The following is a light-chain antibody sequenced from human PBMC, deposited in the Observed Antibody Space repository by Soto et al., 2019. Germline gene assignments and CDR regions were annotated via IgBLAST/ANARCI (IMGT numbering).Light chain of an antibody. J-gene: IGKJ1*01. CDR3: QQYAISPI. CDR2: GAS. V-gene: IGKV3-20*01. Sequence: EIVLTQSPGTLSLSPGERATLSCRASQSVSSNYLAWYQQKPAQAPRVLIYGASTRASGIPDRFSGSGSGTDFTRTISRLEPEDFAVYYCQQYAISPIFGQGTKVEI. CDR1: QSVSSNY.